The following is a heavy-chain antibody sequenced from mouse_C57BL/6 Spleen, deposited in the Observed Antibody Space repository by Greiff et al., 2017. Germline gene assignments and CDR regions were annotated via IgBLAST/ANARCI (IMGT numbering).Heavy chain of an antibody. CDR3: TTGGSSLYYYAMDY. CDR1: GFNIKDDY. CDR2: IDPENGDT. D-gene: IGHD1-1*01. J-gene: IGHJ4*01. V-gene: IGHV14-4*01. Sequence: EVQLQQSGAELVRPGASVKLSCTASGFNIKDDYMHWVKQRPEQGLEWIGWIDPENGDTEYASKFQGKATITADTSSNTAYLQLSSLTSEDTAVYYCTTGGSSLYYYAMDYWGQGTSVTASS.